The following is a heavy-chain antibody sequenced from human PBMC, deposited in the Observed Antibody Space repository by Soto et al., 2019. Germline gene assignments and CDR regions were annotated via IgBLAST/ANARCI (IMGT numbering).Heavy chain of an antibody. CDR2: IYPSDSDT. J-gene: IGHJ5*02. CDR3: ARSGYNFGYQYWFDP. Sequence: GEPLKIYCNGAGYNFATYWIGCVRQMPGKRLEWMGIIYPSDSDTRYSPSLQGQVTISADKSINTAYLQWSSLEASDSAMYYCARSGYNFGYQYWFDPWGQGTLVTVPQ. V-gene: IGHV5-51*01. CDR1: GYNFATYW. D-gene: IGHD5-12*01.